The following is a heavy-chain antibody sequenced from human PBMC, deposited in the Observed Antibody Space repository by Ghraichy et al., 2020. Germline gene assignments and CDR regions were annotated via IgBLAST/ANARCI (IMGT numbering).Heavy chain of an antibody. CDR3: ARGAFCSGSTCNNWFDP. Sequence: SETLSLTCVVSGYSISSAHYWGWIRQTSGRGLEWIGIIYHTGSTHYNPSLKSRVTISIDTSKNQFSLEMTTVTAADTAVYYCARGAFCSGSTCNNWFDPWGQGTLVTVSS. J-gene: IGHJ5*02. D-gene: IGHD2-2*01. V-gene: IGHV4-38-2*01. CDR2: IYHTGST. CDR1: GYSISSAHY.